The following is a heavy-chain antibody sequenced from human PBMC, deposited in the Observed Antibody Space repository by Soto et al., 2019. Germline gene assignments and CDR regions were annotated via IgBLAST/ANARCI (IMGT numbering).Heavy chain of an antibody. D-gene: IGHD6-19*01. J-gene: IGHJ5*02. CDR1: GGSISSYY. CDR2: IYYSGST. CDR3: ARGEVAGTWWFDP. Sequence: SETLSLTCTVSGGSISSYYWSWIRQPPGKGLEWIGYIYYSGSTNYNPSLKSRVTISVDTSKNQFSLKLSSVTAADTAVYYCARGEVAGTWWFDPWGQGTLVTVSS. V-gene: IGHV4-59*01.